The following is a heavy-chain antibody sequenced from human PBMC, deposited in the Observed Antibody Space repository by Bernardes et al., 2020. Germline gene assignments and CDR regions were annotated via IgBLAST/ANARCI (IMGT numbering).Heavy chain of an antibody. J-gene: IGHJ6*03. CDR2: ITGDGSST. D-gene: IGHD5-12*01. CDR3: ARDSTHGLDYMDV. V-gene: IGHV3-74*01. CDR1: GFTFSSYW. Sequence: GGSLRLSCAASGFTFSSYWMHWVRQAPGKGLVWVSRITGDGSSTRYADSVKGRFTISRDNAKNTLYLQMNRLRADDTAVYYCARDSTHGLDYMDVWGKGTSVTVSS.